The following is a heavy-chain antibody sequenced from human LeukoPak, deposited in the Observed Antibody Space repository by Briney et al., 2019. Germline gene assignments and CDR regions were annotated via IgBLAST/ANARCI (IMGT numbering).Heavy chain of an antibody. V-gene: IGHV3-21*01. CDR3: ACDLESYNFWGPGNYYYYYMDV. CDR1: GFTFSSYS. CDR2: ISSSSSYI. Sequence: GGSLRLSCAASGFTFSSYSMNWVRQAPGKGLEWVSSISSSSSYIYYADSVKGRFTISRDNAKNSLYLQMNSLRAEDTAVYYCACDLESYNFWGPGNYYYYYMDVWGKGTTVTVSS. D-gene: IGHD3-3*01. J-gene: IGHJ6*03.